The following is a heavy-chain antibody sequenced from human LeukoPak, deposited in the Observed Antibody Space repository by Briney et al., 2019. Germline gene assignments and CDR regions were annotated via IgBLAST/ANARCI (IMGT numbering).Heavy chain of an antibody. CDR2: IDYSGGSS. D-gene: IGHD5-18*01. V-gene: IGHV3-23*01. CDR3: AKEASRGYSFPYTPIEKPYYFDY. Sequence: GGSLRLSCTVSGFTLSSYEMSWIRQAPGKGLEWVSSIDYSGGSSYYADSVKGRFTISRDNSKNTLFLQMNSLRAEDTAVYYCAKEASRGYSFPYTPIEKPYYFDYWGQGTLVTVSS. CDR1: GFTLSSYE. J-gene: IGHJ4*02.